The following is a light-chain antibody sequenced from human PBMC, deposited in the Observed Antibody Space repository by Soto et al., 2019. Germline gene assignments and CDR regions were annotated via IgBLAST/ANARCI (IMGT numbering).Light chain of an antibody. CDR3: QQYKSYLT. V-gene: IGKV1-5*03. CDR1: QSISPW. J-gene: IGKJ1*01. CDR2: KAS. Sequence: DIQMTQSPSTLSASVGDRVAITCRASQSISPWLAWYQQKPGRAPKILIYKASTLESGVPSRFSGSGSGTEFTLTISSLQPDDLAAYYCQQYKSYLTFGQGTKVEVK.